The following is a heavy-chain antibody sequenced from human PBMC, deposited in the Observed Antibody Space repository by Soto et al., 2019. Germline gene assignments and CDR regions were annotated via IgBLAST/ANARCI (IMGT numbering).Heavy chain of an antibody. J-gene: IGHJ4*02. D-gene: IGHD5-12*01. CDR3: AKYSSYSGYDRAFDY. V-gene: IGHV3-30*18. Sequence: QVQLVESGGGVVQPGRSLRLSCAASGFTFSSYGMHWVRQAPGKGLEWVAVISYDGSNKYYADSVKGRFTISRDNSKNPLYLQMNSLRAEDTAVYYCAKYSSYSGYDRAFDYWGQGTLVTVSS. CDR1: GFTFSSYG. CDR2: ISYDGSNK.